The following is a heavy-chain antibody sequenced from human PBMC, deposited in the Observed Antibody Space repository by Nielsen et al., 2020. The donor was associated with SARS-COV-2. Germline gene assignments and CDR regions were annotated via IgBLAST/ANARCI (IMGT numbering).Heavy chain of an antibody. CDR1: GFTFDDYA. CDR2: ISWNSGSI. J-gene: IGHJ4*02. Sequence: GGSLRLSCAASGFTFDDYAMHWVRQAPGKGLEWVSGISWNSGSIGYADSVKGRFTISRDNAKNSLYLQMNSLRAEDTALYYCAKDPYYYDSSSYYVVWGQGTLVTVSS. D-gene: IGHD3-22*01. CDR3: AKDPYYYDSSSYYVV. V-gene: IGHV3-9*01.